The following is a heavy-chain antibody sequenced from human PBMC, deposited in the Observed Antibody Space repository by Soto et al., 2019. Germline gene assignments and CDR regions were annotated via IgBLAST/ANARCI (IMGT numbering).Heavy chain of an antibody. CDR3: ARDLATVGKGFDP. CDR1: VFSVTGNH. V-gene: IGHV3-53*01. CDR2: LYTGGTT. Sequence: PGWSLRLSCASSVFSVTGNHMTWVRQAPGKGLGWVSSLYTGGTTYYADSVQGRFTISRDSSKNTLFLQMDRLRVEDSAVYYCARDLATVGKGFDPWGPGTLVTVSS. D-gene: IGHD5-12*01. J-gene: IGHJ5*02.